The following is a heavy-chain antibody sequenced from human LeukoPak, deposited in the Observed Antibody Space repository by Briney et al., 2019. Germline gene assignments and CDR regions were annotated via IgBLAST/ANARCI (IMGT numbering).Heavy chain of an antibody. CDR2: IVSDGSVT. D-gene: IGHD2-15*01. CDR3: ASVRWWPDY. J-gene: IGHJ4*02. Sequence: QPGGSLRLSSAASGFTFSTYWMHCLRRGPGKGLVWVSQIVSDGSVTSYADSVKGRFTISRDNAKNTLYLQMNSLRAEDTAVYYCASVRWWPDYWGQGTLVTVSS. CDR1: GFTFSTYW. V-gene: IGHV3-74*01.